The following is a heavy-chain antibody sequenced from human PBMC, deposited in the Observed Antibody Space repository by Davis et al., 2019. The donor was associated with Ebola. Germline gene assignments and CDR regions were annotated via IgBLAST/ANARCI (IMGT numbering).Heavy chain of an antibody. V-gene: IGHV3-53*01. Sequence: GGSLRLSCAASGFTVSSNYMSWVRQAPGKGLEWVSVIYSGGSTYYADSVKGRFTISRDNSKNTLYLQMNSLRAEDTAVYYCAKDQYQLLTPFDYWGQGTLVTVSS. CDR3: AKDQYQLLTPFDY. CDR2: IYSGGST. J-gene: IGHJ4*02. D-gene: IGHD2-2*01. CDR1: GFTVSSNY.